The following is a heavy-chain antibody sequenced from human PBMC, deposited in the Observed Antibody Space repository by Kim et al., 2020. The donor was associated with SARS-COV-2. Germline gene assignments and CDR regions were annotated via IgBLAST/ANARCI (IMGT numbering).Heavy chain of an antibody. V-gene: IGHV4-31*03. D-gene: IGHD6-19*01. Sequence: SETLSLTCTVSGGSISSGGYYWSWIRQHPGKGLEWIGYIYYSGSTYYNPSLKSRVTISVDTSKNQFSLKLSSVTAADTAVYYCARGSSGWYGYWGQGTLVTVSS. J-gene: IGHJ4*02. CDR2: IYYSGST. CDR3: ARGSSGWYGY. CDR1: GGSISSGGYY.